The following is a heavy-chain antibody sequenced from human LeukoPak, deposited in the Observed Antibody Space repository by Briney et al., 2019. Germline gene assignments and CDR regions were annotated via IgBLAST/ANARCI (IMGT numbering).Heavy chain of an antibody. V-gene: IGHV3-7*01. CDR2: IKQDGSEK. Sequence: GGSLRLSCAASGFTFSGYWMHWVRQAPGKGLEWVANIKQDGSEKYYVDSVRGRFTISRDNAKNSLYLQTNSLRAEDTAVYYCARSMDVWGQGTTVTVSS. CDR3: ARSMDV. J-gene: IGHJ6*02. CDR1: GFTFSGYW.